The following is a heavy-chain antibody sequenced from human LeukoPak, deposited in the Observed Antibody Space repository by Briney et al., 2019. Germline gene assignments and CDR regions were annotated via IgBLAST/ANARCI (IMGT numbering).Heavy chain of an antibody. D-gene: IGHD2-2*02. CDR1: GFTFSSYG. CDR3: AKDSSIVPAAISAFDI. Sequence: GGSLRLSCAASGFTFSSYGMRWVRQAPDKGLEWVAVISYDGSNKYYADSVKGRFTISRDNSKNTLYLQMNSLRAEDTAVYYCAKDSSIVPAAISAFDIWGQGTMVTVSS. J-gene: IGHJ3*02. CDR2: ISYDGSNK. V-gene: IGHV3-30*18.